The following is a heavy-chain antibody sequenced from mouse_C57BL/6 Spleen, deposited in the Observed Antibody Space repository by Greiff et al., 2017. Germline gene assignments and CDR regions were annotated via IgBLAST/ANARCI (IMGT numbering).Heavy chain of an antibody. CDR3: AIDYYGSSHYAMDY. D-gene: IGHD1-1*01. Sequence: QVQLQQPGAELVMPGASVKLSCKASGYTFTSYWMHWVKQRPGQGLEWIGEIDPSASYTNYNQKFKGKSTLTVDKSSSTAYMQLSSLTSEDSAVYYCAIDYYGSSHYAMDYWGQGTSVTVSS. J-gene: IGHJ4*01. CDR2: IDPSASYT. V-gene: IGHV1-69*01. CDR1: GYTFTSYW.